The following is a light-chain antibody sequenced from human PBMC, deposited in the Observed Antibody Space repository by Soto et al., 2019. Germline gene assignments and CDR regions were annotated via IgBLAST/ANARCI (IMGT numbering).Light chain of an antibody. Sequence: EIVLTQSPGTLSLSPGERATLSCRSSQSVSSSYLAWYQHKPGQAPRFLIYDVSSRATGIPDRFSGSGSGTDFTLTISRLEPEDFAVYYCQQYGSSPTFGQGTKVEIK. CDR3: QQYGSSPT. J-gene: IGKJ1*01. CDR2: DVS. V-gene: IGKV3-20*01. CDR1: QSVSSSY.